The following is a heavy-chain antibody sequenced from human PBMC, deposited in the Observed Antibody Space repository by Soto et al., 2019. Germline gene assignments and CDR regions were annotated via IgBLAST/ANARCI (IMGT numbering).Heavy chain of an antibody. CDR1: GYTFTGYY. CDR2: INPNSGGT. V-gene: IGHV1-2*02. CDR3: ARDRRGVWQQLVNYYYYGMDV. Sequence: ASVKVSCKASGYTFTGYYMHWVRQAPGQGLEWMGWINPNSGGTNYAQKFQGRVTMTRDTSISTAHMELSRLRSDDTAVYYCARDRRGVWQQLVNYYYYGMDVWGQGTTVTVSS. D-gene: IGHD6-13*01. J-gene: IGHJ6*02.